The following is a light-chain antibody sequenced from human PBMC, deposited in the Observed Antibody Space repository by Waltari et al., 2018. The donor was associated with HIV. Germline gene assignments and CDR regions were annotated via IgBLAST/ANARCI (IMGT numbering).Light chain of an antibody. CDR1: STHLTDA. Sequence: QCVLTQTASASAVLGALVKHTCTLASTHLTDAIAWSQQKPEKGPRFLMKINSDGSHYKGDDIPDRFSGSSSGAERYLTISRVQADDEGDYYCQSWGAGGVFGGGTTLTVL. CDR3: QSWGAGGV. CDR2: INSDGSH. J-gene: IGLJ3*02. V-gene: IGLV4-69*01.